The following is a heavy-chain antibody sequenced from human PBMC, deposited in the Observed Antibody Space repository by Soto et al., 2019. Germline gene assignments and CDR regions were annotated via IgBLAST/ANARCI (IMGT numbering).Heavy chain of an antibody. J-gene: IGHJ4*02. CDR1: GFTFSSYG. Sequence: QVQLVESGGGVVQPGRSLRLSCAASGFTFSSYGMHWVRQAPGKGLEWVAVISYGGSNKYYADSVKGRFTISRDNSKNTLYLQMNSLRAEDTAVYYCAKDQDSGSYYFDYWGQGTLVTVSS. CDR3: AKDQDSGSYYFDY. V-gene: IGHV3-30*18. CDR2: ISYGGSNK. D-gene: IGHD1-26*01.